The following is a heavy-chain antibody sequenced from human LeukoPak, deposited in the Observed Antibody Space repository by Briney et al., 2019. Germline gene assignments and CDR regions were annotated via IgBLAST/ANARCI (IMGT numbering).Heavy chain of an antibody. V-gene: IGHV4-4*02. CDR3: ARADFWSGYYPTPDAFDI. D-gene: IGHD3-3*01. CDR2: IYHSGST. J-gene: IGHJ3*02. CDR1: GGSISSSNW. Sequence: PSETLSLTCAVSGGSISSSNWWSWVRQPPGKGLEWIGEIYHSGSTNYNPSLKSRVTISVDKSKNQFSLKLSSVTAADTAVYYCARADFWSGYYPTPDAFDIWGQGTMVTVSS.